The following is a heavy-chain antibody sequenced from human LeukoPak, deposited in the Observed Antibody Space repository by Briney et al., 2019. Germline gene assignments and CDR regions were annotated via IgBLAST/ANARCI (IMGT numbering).Heavy chain of an antibody. J-gene: IGHJ4*02. CDR1: GFTFSGYS. D-gene: IGHD5-24*01. CDR2: ISSSSSTI. Sequence: GGSLRLSCTASGFTFSGYSMNWVRQAPGKGLEWVSYISSSSSTIYYADSVKGRFTISRDNANNSMFLQMNSLRDEDTAVYYCGRLSRDGYSFPDYWGQGTLLTVSS. CDR3: GRLSRDGYSFPDY. V-gene: IGHV3-48*02.